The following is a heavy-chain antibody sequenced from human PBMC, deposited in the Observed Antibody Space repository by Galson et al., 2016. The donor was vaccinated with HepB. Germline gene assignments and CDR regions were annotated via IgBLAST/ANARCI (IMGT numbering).Heavy chain of an antibody. V-gene: IGHV3-11*01. D-gene: IGHD2-2*01. CDR2: ITSSGTTI. J-gene: IGHJ4*02. Sequence: SLRLSCAASGFSFSDYYMSWIRQAPGKGLEWVSYITSSGTTIYYADSVKGRFTISRDDAKNSLYLQMNILRVEDTAVYYCVRDLGSCSGANCYAGFPYYFDYWGQGTLVTVSS. CDR3: VRDLGSCSGANCYAGFPYYFDY. CDR1: GFSFSDYY.